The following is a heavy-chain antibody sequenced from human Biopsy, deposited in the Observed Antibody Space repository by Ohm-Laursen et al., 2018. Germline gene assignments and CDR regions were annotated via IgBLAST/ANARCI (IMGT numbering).Heavy chain of an antibody. Sequence: ASVKVSCKPSGYTFAGYYLHWVRQAPGHGLEWMGWINPNSGNANYAQSFQGRLTVTRDTSISTAYMELTSLTFDDTAIYYCARVPAYPSIDGYYGLDLWGQGTTVIVSS. CDR1: GYTFAGYY. CDR3: ARVPAYPSIDGYYGLDL. J-gene: IGHJ6*02. D-gene: IGHD3-9*01. CDR2: INPNSGNA. V-gene: IGHV1-2*02.